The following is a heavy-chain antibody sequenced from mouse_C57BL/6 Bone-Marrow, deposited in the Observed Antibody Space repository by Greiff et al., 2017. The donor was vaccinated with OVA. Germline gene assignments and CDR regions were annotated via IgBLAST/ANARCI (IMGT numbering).Heavy chain of an antibody. CDR3: TSGTTVGARYFDY. J-gene: IGHJ2*01. Sequence: VQLQQSGTVLARPGASVKMSCKTSGYTFTSYWMHWVKQRPGQGLEWIGAIYPGNSDTSYNQKFKGKAKLTAVTSASTAYMELSSLTNEDTAVYYGTSGTTVGARYFDYWGQGTTLTVSS. CDR1: GYTFTSYW. D-gene: IGHD1-1*01. CDR2: IYPGNSDT. V-gene: IGHV1-5*01.